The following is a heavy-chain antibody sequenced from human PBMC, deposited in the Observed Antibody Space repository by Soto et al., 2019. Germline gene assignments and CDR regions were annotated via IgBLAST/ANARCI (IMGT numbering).Heavy chain of an antibody. J-gene: IGHJ5*02. Sequence: PGGALRVYCAASGFTFSSYWMSWVRQAPGKGLEWVANIKQDGSEKYYVDSVKGRFTISRDNAKNSLYLQMNSLRAEDTAVYYCARGARIQLWFHWFDPWGQGTLVPVSS. D-gene: IGHD5-18*01. CDR2: IKQDGSEK. V-gene: IGHV3-7*03. CDR3: ARGARIQLWFHWFDP. CDR1: GFTFSSYW.